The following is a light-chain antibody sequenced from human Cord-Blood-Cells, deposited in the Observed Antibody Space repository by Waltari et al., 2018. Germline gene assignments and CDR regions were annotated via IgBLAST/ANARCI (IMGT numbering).Light chain of an antibody. CDR1: SSDVGRYNL. V-gene: IGLV2-23*01. Sequence: QSALTQPASVSGSPGPSITISCTGTSSDVGRYNLVYWYQQHPGKAPKLMIYEGSKRPSGFSNRFSGSKSGNTASLTISGLQAEDEADYYCCSYAGSSTSWVFGGGTKLTVL. CDR2: EGS. J-gene: IGLJ3*02. CDR3: CSYAGSSTSWV.